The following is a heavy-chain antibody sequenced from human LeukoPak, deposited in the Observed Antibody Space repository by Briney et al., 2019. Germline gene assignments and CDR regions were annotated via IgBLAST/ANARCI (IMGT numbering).Heavy chain of an antibody. CDR1: GFTFSSYA. D-gene: IGHD4-17*01. CDR3: AREEPRYGDSYSPDAFDI. V-gene: IGHV3-30-3*01. Sequence: GGSLRLSCAASGFTFSSYAMHGVRQAPGKGLEWGAVISYDGSNKYYADSVRGRFTISRDNSKNTLYLQMNRLRAEDTAVYYCAREEPRYGDSYSPDAFDIWGQGTMVTVSS. CDR2: ISYDGSNK. J-gene: IGHJ3*02.